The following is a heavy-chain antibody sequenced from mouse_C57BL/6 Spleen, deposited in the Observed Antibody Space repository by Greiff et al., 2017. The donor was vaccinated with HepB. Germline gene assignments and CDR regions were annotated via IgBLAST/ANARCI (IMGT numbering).Heavy chain of an antibody. J-gene: IGHJ2*01. CDR2: IYPGDGDT. Sequence: VQLQQSGAELVKPGASVKISCKASGYAFSSYWMNWVKQRPGKGLEWIGQIYPGDGDTNYNGKFKGKATLTADKSSSTAYMQLSSLTSEDSAVYFCARKGDYYSNCLDYWGQGTTLTVSS. CDR1: GYAFSSYW. D-gene: IGHD2-5*01. CDR3: ARKGDYYSNCLDY. V-gene: IGHV1-80*01.